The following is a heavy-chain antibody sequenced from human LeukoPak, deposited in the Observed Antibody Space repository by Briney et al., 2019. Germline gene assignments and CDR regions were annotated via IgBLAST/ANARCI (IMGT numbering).Heavy chain of an antibody. J-gene: IGHJ6*02. CDR3: AKRASPRDYSSFYYHGMDV. V-gene: IGHV3-23*01. CDR2: TSGSGTTS. D-gene: IGHD2-21*01. CDR1: GFMFSSYA. Sequence: PGGSLRLSCVASGFMFSSYAMSWVRQAPGKGLEWVSGTSGSGTTSYYADSVKGRFTVSRDYSNNTLHLHMNRLRAEDTAVYYCAKRASPRDYSSFYYHGMDVWGQGTSVTVSS.